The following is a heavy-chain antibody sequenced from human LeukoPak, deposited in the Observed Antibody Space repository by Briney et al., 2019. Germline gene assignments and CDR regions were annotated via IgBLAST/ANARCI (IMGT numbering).Heavy chain of an antibody. D-gene: IGHD6-6*01. V-gene: IGHV3-30*02. CDR3: AKGAYSSSSGDYFDY. CDR1: GFTFGSYG. CDR2: TPYHGGNK. J-gene: IGHJ4*02. Sequence: PGGSLRLSCAASGFTFGSYGMHWVRQAPGKGLEWVAFTPYHGGNKYYAGSVKGRFTIARDNPKNTLYLQMISLRAEDTAVYYCAKGAYSSSSGDYFDYWGQGTLVTVSS.